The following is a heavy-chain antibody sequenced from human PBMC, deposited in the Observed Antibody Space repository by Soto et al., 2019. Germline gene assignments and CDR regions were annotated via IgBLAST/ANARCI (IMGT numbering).Heavy chain of an antibody. V-gene: IGHV3-53*01. CDR2: IYSGGST. D-gene: IGHD5-18*01. CDR1: GVTVSSNY. J-gene: IGHJ4*02. Sequence: PVGSLRLSCAASGVTVSSNYMSWVRQAPGKGLEWVSVIYSGGSTYYADSVKGRFTISRDNSKSTLYLHMNSLRADDTAIYYCAKEAGGGIGMVTSYFDYWGQGTLVTVSS. CDR3: AKEAGGGIGMVTSYFDY.